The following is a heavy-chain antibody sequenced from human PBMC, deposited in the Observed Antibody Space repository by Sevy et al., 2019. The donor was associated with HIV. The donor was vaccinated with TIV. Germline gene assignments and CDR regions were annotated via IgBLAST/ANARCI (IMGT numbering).Heavy chain of an antibody. CDR1: GFTFSSYA. J-gene: IGHJ4*02. CDR3: ARGIVVVVAAGPWNY. V-gene: IGHV3-30-3*01. Sequence: GGPLILSCAASGFTFSSYAMHWVRQAPGKGLEWVAVISYDGSNKYYTDSVKGRFTISRDNSKNTLYLQMNSLRAEDTAVYYCARGIVVVVAAGPWNYWGQGTLVTVSS. CDR2: ISYDGSNK. D-gene: IGHD2-15*01.